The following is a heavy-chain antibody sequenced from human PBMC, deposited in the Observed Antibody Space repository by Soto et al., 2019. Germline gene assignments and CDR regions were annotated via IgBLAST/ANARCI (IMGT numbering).Heavy chain of an antibody. D-gene: IGHD5-18*01. J-gene: IGHJ4*02. CDR2: ISYDGSNK. CDR1: GFTFSSYA. CDR3: ARERDVDTAMVPLWFDY. Sequence: QVQLVESGGGVVQPGRSLRLSCAASGFTFSSYAMHWVRQAPSKGLEWVAVISYDGSNKYYADSVKGRFTISRDNSKNTLYLQMNSLRAEDTAVYYCARERDVDTAMVPLWFDYWGQGTLVTVSS. V-gene: IGHV3-30-3*01.